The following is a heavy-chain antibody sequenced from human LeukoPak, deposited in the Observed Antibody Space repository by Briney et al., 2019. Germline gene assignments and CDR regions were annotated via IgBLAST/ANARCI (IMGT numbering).Heavy chain of an antibody. Sequence: GGSLRLSCAASGFTFSSYAMSWVRQAPGKGLEWVSAISGSGGSTYYADSVKGRFTISRHNSKNTLYLQMNSLRAEDTAVYYCARNLRVRGVINVNQGDYYYGMDVWGQGTTVTVSS. CDR3: ARNLRVRGVINVNQGDYYYGMDV. CDR2: ISGSGGST. V-gene: IGHV3-23*01. J-gene: IGHJ6*02. D-gene: IGHD3-10*01. CDR1: GFTFSSYA.